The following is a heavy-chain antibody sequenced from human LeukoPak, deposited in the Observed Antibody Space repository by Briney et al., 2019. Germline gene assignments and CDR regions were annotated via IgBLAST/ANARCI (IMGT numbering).Heavy chain of an antibody. V-gene: IGHV3-74*01. Sequence: GGSLRLSCAASGFTFSDYWMHWVRQAPGKGLVWVSRISNDGSTTTYADSVRGRFTISRDNAKNTLYLQMDSLRAEDTAVYYCARDCGSTGCDYWGQGTLVTVSS. D-gene: IGHD2-2*01. CDR2: ISNDGSTT. J-gene: IGHJ4*02. CDR1: GFTFSDYW. CDR3: ARDCGSTGCDY.